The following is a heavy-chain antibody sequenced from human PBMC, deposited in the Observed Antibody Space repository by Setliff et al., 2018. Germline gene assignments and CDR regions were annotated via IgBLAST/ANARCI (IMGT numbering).Heavy chain of an antibody. D-gene: IGHD2-2*01. CDR2: ISGYNGNT. CDR3: ARGPPDFVVVPAAAKFDF. J-gene: IGHJ4*02. V-gene: IGHV1-18*01. CDR1: GFTFKTYS. Sequence: ASVKVSCKASGFTFKTYSFSWIRQAPGQGLEWVGWISGYNGNTIYAQNFQGRVTMTTDTPTSTAYMELRSLRSDDTAVYYCARGPPDFVVVPAAAKFDFWGQGTLVTVSS.